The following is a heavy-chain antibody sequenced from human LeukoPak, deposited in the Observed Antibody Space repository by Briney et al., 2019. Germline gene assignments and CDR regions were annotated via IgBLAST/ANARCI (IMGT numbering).Heavy chain of an antibody. CDR3: AREENSGSSFDY. J-gene: IGHJ4*02. CDR2: IYSGGST. CDR1: GFTFSSYA. Sequence: PGGSLRLSCAASGFTFSSYAMSWVRQAPGKGLEWVSVIYSGGSTHYADSVKGRFTISRDNSKNTLYLQMNSLRAEDTAVYYCAREENSGSSFDYWGQGTLVTVSS. D-gene: IGHD1-26*01. V-gene: IGHV3-53*01.